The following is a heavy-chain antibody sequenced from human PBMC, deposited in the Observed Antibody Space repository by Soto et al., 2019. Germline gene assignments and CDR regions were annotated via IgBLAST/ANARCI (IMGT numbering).Heavy chain of an antibody. CDR2: ISTESSTI. CDR1: GFTFSSYR. V-gene: IGHV3-21*01. CDR3: ARDPSAQLEPDQYFQH. J-gene: IGHJ1*01. Sequence: EVQLVESGGGLVKPGGSLRLSCAASGFTFSSYRMNWVRQAPGKGLEWVSSISTESSTIDYADSVQDRFTISRDNAKNSLYLQMNSLRAEDTAVYYCARDPSAQLEPDQYFQHWGQGTLVTVSS. D-gene: IGHD3-3*01.